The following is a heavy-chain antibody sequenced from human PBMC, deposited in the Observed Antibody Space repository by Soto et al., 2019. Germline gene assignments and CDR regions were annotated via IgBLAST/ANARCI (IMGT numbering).Heavy chain of an antibody. CDR1: GYTFTGYY. CDR2: INPNSGGT. V-gene: IGHV1-2*04. J-gene: IGHJ6*03. Sequence: ASVKVSCKASGYTFTGYYMHWVRQAPGQGLEWMGWINPNSGGTNYAQKFQGWVTMTRDTSISTAYMELSRLRSDDTAVYYCARDGRTVTTQPDYYYYYMDVWGKGTTVTVSS. D-gene: IGHD4-17*01. CDR3: ARDGRTVTTQPDYYYYYMDV.